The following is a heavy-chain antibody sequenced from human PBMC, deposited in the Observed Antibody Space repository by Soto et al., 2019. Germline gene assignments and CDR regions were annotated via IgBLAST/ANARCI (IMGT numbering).Heavy chain of an antibody. J-gene: IGHJ6*02. V-gene: IGHV3-30*18. CDR1: GCTFSSYG. CDR2: ISYDGSNK. Sequence: PGGSLRLSCAASGCTFSSYGMHWVRQAPGKGLEWVAVISYDGSNKYYADSVKGRFTISRDNSKNTLYLQMNSLRAEDTAVYYCAKDLAPYSSGWRNGYYYYYGMDVWGQGTTVTVSS. CDR3: AKDLAPYSSGWRNGYYYYYGMDV. D-gene: IGHD6-19*01.